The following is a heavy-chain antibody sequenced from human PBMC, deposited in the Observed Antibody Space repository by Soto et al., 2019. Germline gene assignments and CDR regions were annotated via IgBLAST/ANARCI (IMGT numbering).Heavy chain of an antibody. CDR2: ISGSGGST. CDR1: GFTFSSYA. D-gene: IGHD2-15*01. V-gene: IGHV3-23*01. Sequence: GESLKISCAASGFTFSSYAMSWVRQAPGKGLEWVSAISGSGGSTYYADSVKGRFTISRDNSKNTLYLQMNSLRAEDTAVYYCAKVVGCSGGSCYTLFDYWGQGTLVTVSS. J-gene: IGHJ4*02. CDR3: AKVVGCSGGSCYTLFDY.